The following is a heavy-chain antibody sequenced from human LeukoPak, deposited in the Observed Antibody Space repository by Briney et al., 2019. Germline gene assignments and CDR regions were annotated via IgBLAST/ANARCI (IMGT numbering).Heavy chain of an antibody. CDR2: INPSGGST. CDR1: GYTFTSYY. J-gene: IGHJ2*01. D-gene: IGHD6-19*01. V-gene: IGHV1-46*01. CDR3: ARGPRKYSSGRITPHRNWYFDL. Sequence: VASVKVSCKASGYTFTSYYMHWVRQAPGQGLEWMGIINPSGGSTSYAQKFQGRVTMTRDMSTSTVYMELSSLRSEDTAVYYCARGPRKYSSGRITPHRNWYFDLWGRGTLVTVSS.